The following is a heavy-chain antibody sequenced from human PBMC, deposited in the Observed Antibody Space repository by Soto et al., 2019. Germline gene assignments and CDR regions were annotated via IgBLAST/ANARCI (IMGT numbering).Heavy chain of an antibody. CDR3: ARTRSFTLGFYYDGMDV. CDR2: IYPGYSYT. J-gene: IGHJ6*02. Sequence: GESLKIYCQGSGYSFASYWIGWVRQMPVKDLEWMGIIYPGYSYTRYSPSFQDQVTISADKSLRTAYLQWTSLKASDTALYYCARTRSFTLGFYYDGMDVWGQGTTVTVSS. D-gene: IGHD6-6*01. V-gene: IGHV5-51*01. CDR1: GYSFASYW.